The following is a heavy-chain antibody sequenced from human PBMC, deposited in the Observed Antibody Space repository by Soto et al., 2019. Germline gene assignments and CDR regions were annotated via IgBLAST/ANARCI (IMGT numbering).Heavy chain of an antibody. D-gene: IGHD5-18*01. J-gene: IGHJ4*02. V-gene: IGHV3-7*01. CDR1: GFTFSSYW. Sequence: GGSLRLSCAASGFTFSSYWMSWVRQAPGKGLEWVANIKQDGNEKYYVDSVKGRFTISRDNAKNSLYLQMNSLRAEDTAVYYCARDRRYSYAPALYWGQGTLVTVSS. CDR3: ARDRRYSYAPALY. CDR2: IKQDGNEK.